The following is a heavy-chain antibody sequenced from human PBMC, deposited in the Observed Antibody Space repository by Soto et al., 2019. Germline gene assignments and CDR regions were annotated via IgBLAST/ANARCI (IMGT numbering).Heavy chain of an antibody. D-gene: IGHD3-16*01. J-gene: IGHJ4*02. V-gene: IGHV3-48*02. CDR1: GFTVRHYN. CDR3: ARDDMHYYDSDGRYAG. CDR2: ISTSISTS. Sequence: XESLRLSFAASGFTVRHYNMHWVRQAPGKGLEWIAGISTSISTSYYADSVKGRFTISRDNDRKAFHLEMSSLTDEDTAIYYCARDDMHYYDSDGRYAGWGPGTLVTVSS.